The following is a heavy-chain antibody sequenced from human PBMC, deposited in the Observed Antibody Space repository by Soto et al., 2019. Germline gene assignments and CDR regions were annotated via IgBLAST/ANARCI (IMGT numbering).Heavy chain of an antibody. CDR2: IYYSGST. Sequence: QVQLQESGPGLVKPSETLSLTCTVSGGSISSYYWSWIRQPPGKGLEWIGYIYYSGSTNYNPSLKSRVTISVDTAKTQSSLKLSSVTAADTAVYYCARRWGRSFDYWGQGTLVTVSS. V-gene: IGHV4-59*08. CDR3: ARRWGRSFDY. J-gene: IGHJ4*02. CDR1: GGSISSYY. D-gene: IGHD2-15*01.